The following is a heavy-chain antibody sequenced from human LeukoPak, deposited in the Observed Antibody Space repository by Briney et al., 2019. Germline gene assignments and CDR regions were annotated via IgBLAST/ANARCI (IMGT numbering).Heavy chain of an antibody. D-gene: IGHD6-13*01. Sequence: PGGSLRLSCAASGFTFSSYWMSWVRQAPGKGLEWVANIKQDGSEKYYVDSVKGRFTISRDNAKNSLYLQMNSLRAEDTAVYYCARDLGSSPGGDAFDIWGQGTMVTVSS. J-gene: IGHJ3*02. CDR3: ARDLGSSPGGDAFDI. CDR1: GFTFSSYW. V-gene: IGHV3-7*01. CDR2: IKQDGSEK.